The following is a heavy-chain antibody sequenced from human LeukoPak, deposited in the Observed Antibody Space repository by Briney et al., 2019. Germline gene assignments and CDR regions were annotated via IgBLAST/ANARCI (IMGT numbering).Heavy chain of an antibody. V-gene: IGHV3-48*04. CDR3: ARRSPNYYFDY. J-gene: IGHJ4*02. CDR1: GFAFSTYN. CDR2: ISSGSRTI. Sequence: GGSLRLSCVASGFAFSTYNMNWVRQAPGKGLEWVSYISSGSRTIYYADSVKGRFTISRDNAKNSLYLQMNSLRAEDTAVYYCARRSPNYYFDYWGQGTPVTVSS.